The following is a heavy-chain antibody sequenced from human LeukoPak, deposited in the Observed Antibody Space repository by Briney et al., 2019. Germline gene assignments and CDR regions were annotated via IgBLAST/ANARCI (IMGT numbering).Heavy chain of an antibody. D-gene: IGHD1-26*01. V-gene: IGHV1-18*01. CDR1: GYTFTSYG. CDR3: ARSLSGLLAYFDL. J-gene: IGHJ2*01. Sequence: ASVKVSCKASGYTFTSYGISWVRQAPGQGLEWMGWISAYNGNTNYARKLQGRVTMTTDTSTSTAYMELGSLRSDDTAVYYCARSLSGLLAYFDLWGRGTLVTVSS. CDR2: ISAYNGNT.